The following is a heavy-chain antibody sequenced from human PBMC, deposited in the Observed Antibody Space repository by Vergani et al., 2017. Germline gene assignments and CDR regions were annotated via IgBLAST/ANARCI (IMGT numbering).Heavy chain of an antibody. Sequence: QVQLVESGGGVVQPGRSLRLSCAASGFTFSSYAMHWVRQAPGKGLEWVAVISYDGSNKYYADSVKGRFTISRDNSKNTLYLQMNSLRAEDTAVYYCARGGSGWYGSKVDYWGQGTLVTVSS. CDR2: ISYDGSNK. CDR3: ARGGSGWYGSKVDY. D-gene: IGHD6-19*01. J-gene: IGHJ4*02. CDR1: GFTFSSYA. V-gene: IGHV3-30-3*01.